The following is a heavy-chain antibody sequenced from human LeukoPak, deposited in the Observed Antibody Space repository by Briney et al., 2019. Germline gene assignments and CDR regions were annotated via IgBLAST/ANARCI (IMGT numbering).Heavy chain of an antibody. CDR2: INPNSGGT. CDR1: GYTFTGYY. J-gene: IGHJ4*02. V-gene: IGHV1-2*02. CDR3: ARTEYSSSSDVDY. Sequence: GASVKVSCKASGYTFTGYYMHWVRQAPGQGLEWMGWINPNSGGTNYAQKFQGRVTMTRDTSISTAYMELSRLRSDDTAVYYCARTEYSSSSDVDYWGQGTLVTVSS. D-gene: IGHD6-6*01.